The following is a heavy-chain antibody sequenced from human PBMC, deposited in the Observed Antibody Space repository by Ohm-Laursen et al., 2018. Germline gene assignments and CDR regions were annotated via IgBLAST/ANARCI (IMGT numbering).Heavy chain of an antibody. D-gene: IGHD1-1*01. V-gene: IGHV3-74*01. CDR2: INSDGSST. CDR1: GFTFSSYW. CDR3: ARGGTGTTSRYYYGMDV. J-gene: IGHJ6*02. Sequence: SLRLSCAASGFTFSSYWMHWARQAPGKGLVWVSRINSDGSSTTYADSVKGRFTISRDNAKNTLYLQMNSLRAEDTAVYYCARGGTGTTSRYYYGMDVWGQGTTVTVSS.